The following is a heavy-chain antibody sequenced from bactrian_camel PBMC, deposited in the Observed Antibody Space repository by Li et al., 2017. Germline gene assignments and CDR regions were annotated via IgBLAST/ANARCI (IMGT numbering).Heavy chain of an antibody. D-gene: IGHD6*01. CDR1: LNPDSDYC. CDR2: LFTRDAST. Sequence: HVQLVESGGGSVQAGWSLRLSCATSLNPDSDYCLGWFRQIRGKEREGVALLFTRDASTYYGDSAKGRFTVSQDTAENMVYLQMNNLKPEDTGTYVCATHSRRNLYKCDSWRQRGLDHWGQGPRSPSP. CDR3: ATHSRRNLYKCDSWRQRGLDH. J-gene: IGHJ4*01. V-gene: IGHV3S1*01.